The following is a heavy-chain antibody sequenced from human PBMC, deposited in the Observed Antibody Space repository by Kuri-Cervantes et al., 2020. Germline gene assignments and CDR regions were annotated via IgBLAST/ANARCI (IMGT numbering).Heavy chain of an antibody. J-gene: IGHJ3*02. Sequence: SETLSLTCTVSGGSISSYYWSWIRQPPGKGLEWIGEINHSGSTNYNPSLKSRVTISVDTSKNQFSLKLSSVTAADTAVYYCAAGDVFDMWGQGTQVTVSS. CDR2: INHSGST. CDR1: GGSISSYY. D-gene: IGHD6-13*01. CDR3: AAGDVFDM. V-gene: IGHV4-34*01.